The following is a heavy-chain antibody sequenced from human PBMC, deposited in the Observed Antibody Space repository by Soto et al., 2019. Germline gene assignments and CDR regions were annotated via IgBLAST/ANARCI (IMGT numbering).Heavy chain of an antibody. CDR2: IYYSGST. V-gene: IGHV4-39*01. Sequence: SETLSLTCPVSGGTISSSSYYWGWIRQPPGKGLEWIGSIYYSGSTYYNPSLKSRVTISVDTSKNQFSLKLSSVTAADTAVYYCARQEGDFDYWGQGTLVTSPQ. CDR3: ARQEGDFDY. J-gene: IGHJ4*02. CDR1: GGTISSSSYY.